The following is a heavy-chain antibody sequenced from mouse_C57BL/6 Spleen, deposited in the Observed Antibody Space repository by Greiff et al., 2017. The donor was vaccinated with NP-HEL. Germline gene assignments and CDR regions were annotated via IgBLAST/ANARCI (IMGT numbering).Heavy chain of an antibody. CDR1: GYTFTSYW. CDR2: IDPSDSYT. V-gene: IGHV1-69*01. Sequence: QVQLQQPGAELVMPGASVKLSCKASGYTFTSYWMHWVKQGPGQGLEWIGEIDPSDSYTNYNQKFKGKSTLTVDKSSSTAYMQLSSLTSEDSAVYYCAVGQGYFDVWGTGTTVTVSS. CDR3: AVGQGYFDV. J-gene: IGHJ1*03.